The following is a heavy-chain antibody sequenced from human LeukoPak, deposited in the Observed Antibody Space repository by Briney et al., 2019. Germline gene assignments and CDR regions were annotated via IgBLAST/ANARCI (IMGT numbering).Heavy chain of an antibody. V-gene: IGHV1-46*01. D-gene: IGHD2-2*01. CDR1: GYTVTSYY. Sequence: ASVKLSCKASGYTVTSYYMHWVRQAPGQGLEWMGIINPSGGTTSNAQKFQGRVTTTKNTSTRTVYMELRGLRSENTAVYYCARGPYCSSTSCYYFDYWGQGTLVTVSS. CDR2: INPSGGTT. CDR3: ARGPYCSSTSCYYFDY. J-gene: IGHJ4*02.